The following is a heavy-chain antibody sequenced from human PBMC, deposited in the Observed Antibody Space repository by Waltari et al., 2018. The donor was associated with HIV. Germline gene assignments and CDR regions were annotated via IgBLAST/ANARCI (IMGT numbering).Heavy chain of an antibody. CDR2: INPKRGGT. CDR1: GYTFSDYY. CDR3: ARDAEVLGYSYRNYYYYYGMDA. J-gene: IGHJ6*02. V-gene: IGHV1-2*04. Sequence: QVQLVQSGAEVKKVGASVKVSCKASGYTFSDYYIHWVRQAHGQGLEWMGLINPKRGGTTYAQKCQGWVTMTRDTAVSTAYMELSRLRSDDTAVYYCARDAEVLGYSYRNYYYYYGMDAWGQGTTVTVSS. D-gene: IGHD5-18*01.